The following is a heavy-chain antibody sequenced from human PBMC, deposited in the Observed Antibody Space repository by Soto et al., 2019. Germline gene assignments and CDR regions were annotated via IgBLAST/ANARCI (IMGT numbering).Heavy chain of an antibody. CDR3: AADPHLIVATLGIAFDI. Sequence: ASVKVSCKASGFTFTSSAMQWVRQARGQRLEWIGWIVVGSGNTNYAQKFQERVTITRDMSTSTAYMELSSLRSEDTAVYYCAADPHLIVATLGIAFDIWGQGTMVTVSS. CDR1: GFTFTSSA. D-gene: IGHD5-12*01. J-gene: IGHJ3*02. CDR2: IVVGSGNT. V-gene: IGHV1-58*02.